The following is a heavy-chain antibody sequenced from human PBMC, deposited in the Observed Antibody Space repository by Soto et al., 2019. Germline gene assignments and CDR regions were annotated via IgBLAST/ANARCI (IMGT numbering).Heavy chain of an antibody. D-gene: IGHD5-12*01. V-gene: IGHV4-34*02. CDR2: INHSGST. CDR3: ARGRWLRQSFDY. J-gene: IGHJ4*02. CDR1: GGSFSGYY. Sequence: QVQLEQWGAGLLKPSETLSLTCAVYGGSFSGYYWSWIRQPPGKGLEWIGEINHSGSTNYNPSLKSRXXIXVXXSKNQFSLNLYSVPAADTAVYYCARGRWLRQSFDYWGQGTLVTVSS.